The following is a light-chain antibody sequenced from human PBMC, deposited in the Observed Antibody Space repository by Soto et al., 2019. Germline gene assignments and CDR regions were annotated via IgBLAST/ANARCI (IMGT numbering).Light chain of an antibody. CDR3: SSYTSIITVV. CDR2: EVI. CDR1: SSDVGGYEY. V-gene: IGLV2-8*01. Sequence: QPVLTQPPSASGSPGQSVTISCTGSSSDVGGYEYVSWYQQHPGKAPKLIIYEVIKRPSGVPDRFSGSKSGNTASLTVSGLQAEDEADYYCSSYTSIITVVFGGGTKVTVL. J-gene: IGLJ2*01.